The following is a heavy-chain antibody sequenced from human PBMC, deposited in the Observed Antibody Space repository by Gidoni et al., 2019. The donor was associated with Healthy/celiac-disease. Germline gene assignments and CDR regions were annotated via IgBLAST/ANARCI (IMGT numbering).Heavy chain of an antibody. Sequence: QVQLQESGPGLVKPSETLSLTCTVSGYSISSGYYWGWIRQPPGKGLEWIGSIYHSGSTYYNPSLKSRVTISVDTSKNQFSLKLSSVTAADTAVYYCARESTVGAGIDYWGQGTLVTVSS. V-gene: IGHV4-38-2*02. J-gene: IGHJ4*02. D-gene: IGHD1-26*01. CDR2: IYHSGST. CDR3: ARESTVGAGIDY. CDR1: GYSISSGYY.